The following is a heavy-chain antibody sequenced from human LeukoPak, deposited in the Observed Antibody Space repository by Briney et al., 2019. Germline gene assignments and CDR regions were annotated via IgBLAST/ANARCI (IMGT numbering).Heavy chain of an antibody. CDR3: ARAVGPFGVVITPDYYYYMDV. J-gene: IGHJ6*03. V-gene: IGHV3-21*01. Sequence: GGSLRLSCAASGFTFSSYSMNWVRQAPGKGLEWVSSISSGSSYIYYADSVKGRFTISRDNAKNSLYLQMNSLRAEDTAVYYCARAVGPFGVVITPDYYYYMDVWGKGTTVTVSS. D-gene: IGHD3-3*01. CDR1: GFTFSSYS. CDR2: ISSGSSYI.